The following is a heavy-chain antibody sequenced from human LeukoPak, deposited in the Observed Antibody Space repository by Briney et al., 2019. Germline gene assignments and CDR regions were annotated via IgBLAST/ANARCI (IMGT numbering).Heavy chain of an antibody. J-gene: IGHJ4*02. CDR1: GGTFSSYG. D-gene: IGHD3-3*01. CDR3: AKDYHDSLDY. Sequence: SCKASGGTFSSYGMHRVRQAPGKGLEWVAVISYDGSNKYYADSVKGRFTISRDNSKNTLYLQMNSLRAEDTAVYYCAKDYHDSLDYWGQGTLVTVSS. CDR2: ISYDGSNK. V-gene: IGHV3-30*18.